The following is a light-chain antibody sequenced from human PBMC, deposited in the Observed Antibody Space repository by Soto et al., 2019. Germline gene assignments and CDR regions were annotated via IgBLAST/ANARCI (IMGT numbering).Light chain of an antibody. CDR3: QQFNSYPFT. Sequence: DLQMTQSPSTLSASVGDRVTITCRASQSIRSWLAWYQQKPGKAPKLLIYDASSLESGVPSRFSGSGSETEFTLTISSLQPDDFATYYCQQFNSYPFTFGQGTKLEIK. J-gene: IGKJ2*01. CDR2: DAS. V-gene: IGKV1-5*01. CDR1: QSIRSW.